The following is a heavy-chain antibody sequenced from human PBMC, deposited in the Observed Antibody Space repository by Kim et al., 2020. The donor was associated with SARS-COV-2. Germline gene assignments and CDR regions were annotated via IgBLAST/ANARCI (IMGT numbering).Heavy chain of an antibody. Sequence: NNDPSFRSRVTISVDTSKNQFSRKLSSVTAADTAVYYCAGTARGANFDYWGRGALVTVSS. J-gene: IGHJ4*02. CDR3: AGTARGANFDY. V-gene: IGHV4-4*09. D-gene: IGHD1-26*01.